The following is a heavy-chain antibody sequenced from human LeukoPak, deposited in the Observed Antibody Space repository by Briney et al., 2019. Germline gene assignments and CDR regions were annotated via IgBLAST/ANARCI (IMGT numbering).Heavy chain of an antibody. D-gene: IGHD3-10*01. J-gene: IGHJ5*02. V-gene: IGHV4-4*07. Sequence: PSETLSLTCTVSGGSISSYYWSWIRQPAGKGLEWIGRIYGSGSTDYNPSLKSRVTMSVDTFKNQFSLNLISVTAADTAVYYCARDSGTTGEVKFDPWGQGTLVTVSS. CDR3: ARDSGTTGEVKFDP. CDR2: IYGSGST. CDR1: GGSISSYY.